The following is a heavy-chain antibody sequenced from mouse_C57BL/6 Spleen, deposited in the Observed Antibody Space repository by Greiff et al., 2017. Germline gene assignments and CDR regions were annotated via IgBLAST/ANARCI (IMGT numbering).Heavy chain of an antibody. J-gene: IGHJ2*01. V-gene: IGHV1-80*01. CDR1: GYAFSSYW. CDR2: IYPGDGDT. CDR3: ARERGAPYYFDY. Sequence: VKLQESGAELVKPGASVKISCKASGYAFSSYWMNWVKQRPGKGLEWIGQIYPGDGDTNYNGKFKGKATLTADKSSSTAYMQLSSLTSEDSAVYFCARERGAPYYFDYWGQGTTLTVSS.